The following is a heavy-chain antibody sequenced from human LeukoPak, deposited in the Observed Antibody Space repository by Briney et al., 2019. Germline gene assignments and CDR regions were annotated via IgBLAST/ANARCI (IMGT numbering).Heavy chain of an antibody. CDR3: VRDQYLNVMTGFDD. Sequence: ASAKVSCKASGYMFNIYGISWVRQAPGQGLEWMAWTSVNNGDTKYGQKFQGRVTVTTDTSTSTVYLELRRLRPDDTAVYYCVRDQYLNVMTGFDDWGQGTLVTVSS. J-gene: IGHJ4*02. D-gene: IGHD3-9*01. CDR2: TSVNNGDT. CDR1: GYMFNIYG. V-gene: IGHV1-18*01.